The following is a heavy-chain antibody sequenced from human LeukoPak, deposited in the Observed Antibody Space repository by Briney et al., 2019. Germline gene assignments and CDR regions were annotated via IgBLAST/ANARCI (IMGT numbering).Heavy chain of an antibody. CDR1: GGSISSYY. Sequence: SETLSLTCTVSGGSISSYYWSWIRQPPGEGLEWIGYIYYSGSTNYNPSLKSRVTISVDTSKNQFSLKLSSVTAADTAVYYCARQLLGYCSSTSCLLWGQGTLVTVSS. V-gene: IGHV4-59*08. CDR3: ARQLLGYCSSTSCLL. J-gene: IGHJ4*02. CDR2: IYYSGST. D-gene: IGHD2-2*01.